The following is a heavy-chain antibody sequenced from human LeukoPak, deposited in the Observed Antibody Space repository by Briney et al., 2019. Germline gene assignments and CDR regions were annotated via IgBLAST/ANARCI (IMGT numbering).Heavy chain of an antibody. Sequence: GGSLRLSCAASGFTFSNYPMSWVRQAPGKGLKWVSAITGGGASTYYTDSVKGRFTISRDNSKNTLYLQMNSLRAEDTAVYYCARDYQVAYSNWVQNWFDPWGQGTLVTVSS. CDR1: GFTFSNYP. V-gene: IGHV3-23*01. CDR3: ARDYQVAYSNWVQNWFDP. J-gene: IGHJ5*02. CDR2: ITGGGAST. D-gene: IGHD4-11*01.